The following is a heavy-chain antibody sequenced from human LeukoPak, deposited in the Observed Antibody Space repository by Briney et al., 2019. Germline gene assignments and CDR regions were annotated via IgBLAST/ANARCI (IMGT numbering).Heavy chain of an antibody. Sequence: GGSLRLSCAASGFTFSSFAMSWVRLAPGKGLEWVSSTSNSGGGTYYAESVKGRFTISRDNSKNTLYLQMSSLRAEDTAIYYCARPAYSSSWYYFEYWGQGTLVTVSS. CDR2: TSNSGGGT. CDR3: ARPAYSSSWYYFEY. J-gene: IGHJ4*02. D-gene: IGHD6-13*01. CDR1: GFTFSSFA. V-gene: IGHV3-23*01.